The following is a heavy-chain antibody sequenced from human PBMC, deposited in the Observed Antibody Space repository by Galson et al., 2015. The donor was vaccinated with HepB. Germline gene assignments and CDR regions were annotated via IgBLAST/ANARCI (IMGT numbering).Heavy chain of an antibody. CDR3: ARDLAAVAGTY. J-gene: IGHJ4*02. D-gene: IGHD6-19*01. V-gene: IGHV3-48*01. CDR1: GFTFSSYS. Sequence: SLRLSCAASGFTFSSYSMNWVRQAPGKGLEWISYISSSSSTIYYADSVKGRFTISRDNAKNSLYLPMNSLRAEDTAVYYCARDLAAVAGTYWGQGTLVTVSS. CDR2: ISSSSSTI.